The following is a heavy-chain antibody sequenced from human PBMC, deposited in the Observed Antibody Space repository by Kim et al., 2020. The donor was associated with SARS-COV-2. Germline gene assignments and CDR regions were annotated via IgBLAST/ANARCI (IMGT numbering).Heavy chain of an antibody. J-gene: IGHJ4*02. CDR1: GYSFTSYW. V-gene: IGHV5-51*01. Sequence: GESLKISCKGSGYSFTSYWIGWVRQMPGKGLEWMGIIYPGDSDTRYSPSFQGQVTISADKSISTAYLQWSSLKASDTAMYYCAIRYCSSTSCHPGDYFDYWGQGTLVTVSS. D-gene: IGHD2-2*01. CDR2: IYPGDSDT. CDR3: AIRYCSSTSCHPGDYFDY.